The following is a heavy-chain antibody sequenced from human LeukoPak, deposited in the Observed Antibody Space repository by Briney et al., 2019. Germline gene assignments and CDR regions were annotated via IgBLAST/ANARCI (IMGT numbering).Heavy chain of an antibody. J-gene: IGHJ4*02. D-gene: IGHD3-10*01. V-gene: IGHV4-39*01. CDR2: IYYSGST. CDR1: GGSISSSSYY. CDR3: ARALLWFGEPYFDY. Sequence: SETLSLTCTVSGGSISSSSYYWGWIRQPPGKGLEWIGSIYYSGSTYYNPSLKSRVTISVDTSKNQFSLKLSSVTAADTAVHYCARALLWFGEPYFDYWGQGTLVTVSS.